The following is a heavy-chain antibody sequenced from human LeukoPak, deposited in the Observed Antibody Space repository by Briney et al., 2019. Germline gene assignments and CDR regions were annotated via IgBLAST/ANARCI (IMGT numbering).Heavy chain of an antibody. CDR2: ISSSSSYI. CDR1: GFTFSSYT. Sequence: GGSLRLSCAASGFTFSSYTMNWVRQAPGKGLEWVSSISSSSSYIYYADSVKGRFTISRDNAKNSLYLQMNSLRAEDTAVYYCARVSVAAAGTVYYYYYGMDVWGKGTTVTVSS. V-gene: IGHV3-21*01. CDR3: ARVSVAAAGTVYYYYYGMDV. D-gene: IGHD6-13*01. J-gene: IGHJ6*04.